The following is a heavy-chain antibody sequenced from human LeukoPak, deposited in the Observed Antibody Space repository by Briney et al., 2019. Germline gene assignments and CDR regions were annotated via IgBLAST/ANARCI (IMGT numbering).Heavy chain of an antibody. CDR1: GFTFSTYW. CDR3: VRDRANYYYYYYTDV. J-gene: IGHJ6*03. CDR2: INTDGSST. D-gene: IGHD1-26*01. V-gene: IGHV3-74*01. Sequence: HPGGSLRLSCAASGFTFSTYWMHWVRQAPGKGLVWVSRINTDGSSTSSADSVKGRFTISRDNAKNTLYLQMNSLRAEDTAVYYCVRDRANYYYYYYTDVWGKGTTVTVSS.